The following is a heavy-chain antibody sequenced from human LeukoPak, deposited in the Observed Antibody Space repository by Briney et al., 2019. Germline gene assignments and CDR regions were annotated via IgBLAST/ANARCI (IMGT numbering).Heavy chain of an antibody. J-gene: IGHJ4*02. CDR2: ISAYNGNT. CDR1: GYTSTSYG. V-gene: IGHV1-18*01. D-gene: IGHD4-17*01. Sequence: GASVKVSCKASGYTSTSYGISWVRQAPGQGLEWMGWISAYNGNTNYAQKLQGRITMTTDTSTSTAYMELRSLRSDDTAVYYCARDLYDYGDYVDWGQGTLVTVSS. CDR3: ARDLYDYGDYVD.